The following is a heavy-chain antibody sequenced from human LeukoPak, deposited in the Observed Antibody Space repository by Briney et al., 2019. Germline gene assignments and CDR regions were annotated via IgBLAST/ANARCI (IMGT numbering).Heavy chain of an antibody. CDR2: ISYSGSTI. J-gene: IGHJ3*01. D-gene: IGHD2-21*01. V-gene: IGHV3-11*01. Sequence: PGGSLRLSCAASGFTFSDYYMSWIRQAPGKGLEWISYISYSGSTIYYAESVKGRCTISRDNTKNSLYLEMNSLRAEDTALYYCASEVVVSAQSFDLWGQGTMVTVSS. CDR1: GFTFSDYY. CDR3: ASEVVVSAQSFDL.